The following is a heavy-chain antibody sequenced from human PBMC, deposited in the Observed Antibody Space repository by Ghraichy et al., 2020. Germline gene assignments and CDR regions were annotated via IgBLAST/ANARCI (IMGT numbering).Heavy chain of an antibody. D-gene: IGHD6-6*01. CDR1: GFTFSSYS. Sequence: GGSLRLSCAASGFTFSSYSMNWVRQAPGKGLEWVSSISSSSSYIYYADSVKGRFTISRDNAKNSLYLQMNSLRAEDTAVYYCARDLYSSSLGDYYGMDVWGQGTTVTVSS. J-gene: IGHJ6*02. V-gene: IGHV3-21*01. CDR2: ISSSSSYI. CDR3: ARDLYSSSLGDYYGMDV.